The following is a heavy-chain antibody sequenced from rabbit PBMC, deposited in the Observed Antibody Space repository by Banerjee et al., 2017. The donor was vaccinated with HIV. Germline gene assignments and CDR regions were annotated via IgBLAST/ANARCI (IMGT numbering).Heavy chain of an antibody. Sequence: QEQLVESGGGLVQPGGSLTLSCKGSGFSFSSSYYMCWVRQAPGKGLEWIACIATSSGSTAYASWAKGRFTISKTSSTTVTLQMTSLTAADTATYFCARDVDNVGDGCGTFDLWGPGTLVTVS. V-gene: IGHV1S45*01. D-gene: IGHD7-1*01. CDR3: ARDVDNVGDGCGTFDL. CDR2: IATSSGST. CDR1: GFSFSSSYY. J-gene: IGHJ4*01.